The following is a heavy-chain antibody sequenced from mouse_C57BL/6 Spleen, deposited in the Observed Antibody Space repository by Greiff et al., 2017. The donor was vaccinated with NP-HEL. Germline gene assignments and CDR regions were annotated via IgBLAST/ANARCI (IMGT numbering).Heavy chain of an antibody. CDR2: IYPGSGST. CDR1: GYTFTSYW. D-gene: IGHD2-2*01. Sequence: QVQLKQPGAELVKPGASVKMSCKASGYTFTSYWITWVKQRPGQGLEWIGDIYPGSGSTNYNEKFKSKATLTVDTSSSTAYMQLSSLTSEDSAVYYCARGRSTMVTTWGQGTTLTVSS. V-gene: IGHV1-55*01. J-gene: IGHJ2*01. CDR3: ARGRSTMVTT.